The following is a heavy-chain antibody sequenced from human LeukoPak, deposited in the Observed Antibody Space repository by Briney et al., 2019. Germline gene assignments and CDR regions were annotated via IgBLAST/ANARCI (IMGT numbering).Heavy chain of an antibody. CDR2: IYYTGST. V-gene: IGHV4-39*07. Sequence: PSETLSLTCTVSGGSISSSNYYWGWIRQPPGEGLEWIGSIYYTGSTYYNPSLKSRITISVDTSKNQFSLKLSSLTAADTAVYYCASERRSDFGDYDYFDYWGQGTLVTVSS. J-gene: IGHJ4*02. D-gene: IGHD4-17*01. CDR3: ASERRSDFGDYDYFDY. CDR1: GGSISSSNYY.